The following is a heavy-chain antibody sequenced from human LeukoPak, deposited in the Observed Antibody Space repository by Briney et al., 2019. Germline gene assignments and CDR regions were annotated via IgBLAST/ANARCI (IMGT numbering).Heavy chain of an antibody. Sequence: PSETLSLTCTVSGGSISSYYWSWIRQPPGKGLEWIGYIYYSGSTNYNPSLKSRVTISVDTSKNQFSLKPSSVTAADTAVYYCAGNYDDSSGPFIWSQGTLVTVSS. J-gene: IGHJ4*02. CDR3: AGNYDDSSGPFI. V-gene: IGHV4-59*01. CDR2: IYYSGST. D-gene: IGHD3-22*01. CDR1: GGSISSYY.